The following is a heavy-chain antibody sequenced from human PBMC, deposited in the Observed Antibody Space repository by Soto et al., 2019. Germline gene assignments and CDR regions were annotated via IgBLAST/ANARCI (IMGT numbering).Heavy chain of an antibody. CDR2: THYTGTT. Sequence: SETLSLTCTVSGGSVISGGSYWSWIRQEPGKGLEWIGYTHYTGTTYYNPSLKSRIIISVDTSKNQFSLKLSSVTAADTAVYYCARDCSSTRGYSTYGVDVWGQGTTVTVSS. CDR1: GGSVISGGSY. V-gene: IGHV4-31*03. D-gene: IGHD2-2*01. CDR3: ARDCSSTRGYSTYGVDV. J-gene: IGHJ6*02.